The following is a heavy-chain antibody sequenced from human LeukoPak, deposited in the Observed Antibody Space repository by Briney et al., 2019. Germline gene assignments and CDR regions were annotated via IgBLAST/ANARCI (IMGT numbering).Heavy chain of an antibody. D-gene: IGHD4-17*01. CDR3: ARVEGYGDYA. Sequence: GGSLRLSCAASAFTFNTYSMNWVRQAPGKGQDWVSYISSTSSTIYYADSVKGRFTISRDNAKNSLYLQMNSLRVEDTAVYYCARVEGYGDYAWGQGTLVTVSS. V-gene: IGHV3-48*01. CDR2: ISSTSSTI. J-gene: IGHJ5*02. CDR1: AFTFNTYS.